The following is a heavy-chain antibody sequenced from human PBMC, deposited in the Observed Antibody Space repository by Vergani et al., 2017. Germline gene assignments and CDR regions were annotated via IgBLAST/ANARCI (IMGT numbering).Heavy chain of an antibody. Sequence: EVQLVESGGGLVQPGRSLRLSCAASGFTFDDYAMHWVRQAPGKGLEWVSGISWNSGSLGYADSVKGRFTISRDNAKNSLYLQMNSLRAEDTALYYCAKSGGYXCSTSCYTSSYFDYWGQGTLVTVSS. D-gene: IGHD2-2*02. CDR1: GFTFDDYA. J-gene: IGHJ4*02. CDR3: AKSGGYXCSTSCYTSSYFDY. CDR2: ISWNSGSL. V-gene: IGHV3-9*01.